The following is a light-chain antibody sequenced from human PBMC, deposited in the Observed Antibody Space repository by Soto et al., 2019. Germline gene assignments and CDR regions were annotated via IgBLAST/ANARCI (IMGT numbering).Light chain of an antibody. J-gene: IGKJ1*01. CDR1: QGIRNY. V-gene: IGKV1-27*01. Sequence: DIQMTQSPSSLSASVGDRVTITCRASQGIRNYLAWYQQKPGKVPKLLVYAASTLQSGVPSRFSGSGSGTDFPLTISSLQPEDVAIYFCQKYNSAPRTFGQGTKVEIQ. CDR3: QKYNSAPRT. CDR2: AAS.